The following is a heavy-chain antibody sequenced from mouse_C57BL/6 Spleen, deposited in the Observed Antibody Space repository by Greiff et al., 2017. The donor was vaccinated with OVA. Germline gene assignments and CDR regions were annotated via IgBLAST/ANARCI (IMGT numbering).Heavy chain of an antibody. J-gene: IGHJ1*03. CDR1: GYNFTSYW. D-gene: IGHD1-1*01. CDR2: INPSNGGT. Sequence: QVQLQQPGTELVKPGASVKLSCKASGYNFTSYWMHWVKQRPGQGLEWIGNINPSNGGTKYNEKFKSKATLTVDKSSSTAYMQRSSLTSEDSAVYYCARRGTTVVATMGYWYFDVWGTGTTVTVSS. CDR3: ARRGTTVVATMGYWYFDV. V-gene: IGHV1-53*01.